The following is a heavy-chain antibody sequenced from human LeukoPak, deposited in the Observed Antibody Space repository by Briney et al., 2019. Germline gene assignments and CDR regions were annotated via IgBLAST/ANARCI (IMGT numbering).Heavy chain of an antibody. CDR2: ISGSGGST. Sequence: GGSLRLSCTTSKFNFNSYGMTWIRQAPGKGPEWVSSISGSGGSTQYAASVQGRFTISRDNSKNTLYLQMNSLRAEDTAVYYCAKDPNGDYIGTFDIWGQGTMVTVSS. D-gene: IGHD4-17*01. CDR3: AKDPNGDYIGTFDI. CDR1: KFNFNSYG. J-gene: IGHJ3*02. V-gene: IGHV3-23*01.